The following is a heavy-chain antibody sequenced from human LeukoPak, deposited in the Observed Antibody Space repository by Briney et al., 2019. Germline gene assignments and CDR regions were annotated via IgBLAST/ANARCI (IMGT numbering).Heavy chain of an antibody. D-gene: IGHD2-15*01. V-gene: IGHV4-39*01. CDR3: ARVPQESYCSGGTCYHHYYGMDV. CDR1: SGSISSTSYY. Sequence: SETLSLTCTASSGSISSTSYYWGWIRQPPGRGLEWIGCIIYSGNTYYNPSLKSRVTISVDTTKNQFSLKLTSVTAADTAVYFCARVPQESYCSGGTCYHHYYGMDVWGQGTTVTVSS. J-gene: IGHJ6*02. CDR2: IIYSGNT.